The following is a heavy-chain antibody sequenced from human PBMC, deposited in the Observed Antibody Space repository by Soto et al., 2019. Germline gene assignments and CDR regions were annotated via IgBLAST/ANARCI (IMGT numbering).Heavy chain of an antibody. CDR1: EFTVTNKY. Sequence: PGGSLRLSCAASEFTVTNKYMSWVRQAPGKGLEWVSVIYSGGSTYYADSVKGRFIISRDDSKNTLFLQMNSLRAEDTAVYYCATAKLLLPWLFDYWGQGTLVTVSS. CDR2: IYSGGST. V-gene: IGHV3-66*01. D-gene: IGHD2-15*01. J-gene: IGHJ4*02. CDR3: ATAKLLLPWLFDY.